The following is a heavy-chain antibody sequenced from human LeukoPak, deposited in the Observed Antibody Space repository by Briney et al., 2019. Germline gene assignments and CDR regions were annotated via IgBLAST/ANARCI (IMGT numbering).Heavy chain of an antibody. J-gene: IGHJ6*03. Sequence: SETLSLTCTVSGGSVSGYYWSWIRQPAGKGLEWIGRIDTSGTTRYSPSLRSRVIMSLEATKNQFFLKLTSVTAADTAVYYCATGYYMDVWGKGTTVTVSS. V-gene: IGHV4-4*07. CDR3: ATGYYMDV. CDR1: GGSVSGYY. CDR2: IDTSGTT.